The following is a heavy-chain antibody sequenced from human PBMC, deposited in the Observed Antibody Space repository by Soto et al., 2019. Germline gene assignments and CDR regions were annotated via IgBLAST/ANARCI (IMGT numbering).Heavy chain of an antibody. CDR2: IKQDGSEK. Sequence: EVQLVESGGGLVQPGGSLRLSCAASGFTFSSYWMSWVRQAPGKGLXWVANIKQDGSEKYYVDSVKGRFTISRDNAKNSLYLQMNSLRAEDTAVYYCAREADCSGGSCHPGDWGQGTLVTVSS. V-gene: IGHV3-7*01. J-gene: IGHJ4*02. D-gene: IGHD2-15*01. CDR1: GFTFSSYW. CDR3: AREADCSGGSCHPGD.